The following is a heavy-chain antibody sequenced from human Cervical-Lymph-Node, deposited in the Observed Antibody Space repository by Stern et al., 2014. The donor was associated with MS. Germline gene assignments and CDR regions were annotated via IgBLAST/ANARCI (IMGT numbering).Heavy chain of an antibody. V-gene: IGHV1-8*01. CDR3: ARGLKTRGYYDSSGYYGVDY. Sequence: VQLVESGAEVKKPGASVKVSCKASGYTFTSYDINWVRQATGQGLEWMGWMNPNSGNTGYAQKFQGRVTMTRNTSISTAYMELSSLRSEDTAVYYCARGLKTRGYYDSSGYYGVDYWGQGTLVTVSS. D-gene: IGHD3-22*01. J-gene: IGHJ4*02. CDR1: GYTFTSYD. CDR2: MNPNSGNT.